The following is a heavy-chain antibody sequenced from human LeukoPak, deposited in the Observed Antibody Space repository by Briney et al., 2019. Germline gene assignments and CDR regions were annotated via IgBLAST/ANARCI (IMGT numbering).Heavy chain of an antibody. J-gene: IGHJ1*01. D-gene: IGHD3-22*01. Sequence: PGGSLRLSCAASGFTFSSYSMNWVRQAPGKGLEWVSYISSSSSTIYYADSVKGRFTISRDNAKNSLYLQMNSLRAEDTAVYYCARGPYDSSGLYFQHWGQGTLVTVSS. CDR2: ISSSSSTI. CDR1: GFTFSSYS. CDR3: ARGPYDSSGLYFQH. V-gene: IGHV3-48*04.